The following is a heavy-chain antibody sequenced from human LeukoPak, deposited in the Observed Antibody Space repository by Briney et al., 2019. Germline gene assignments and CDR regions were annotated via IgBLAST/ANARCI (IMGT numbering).Heavy chain of an antibody. CDR3: ARDLGDGYNYEYAFDI. CDR1: GGTFSSYA. J-gene: IGHJ3*02. Sequence: ASVKVSCKASGGTFSSYAISWVRQAPGQGLEWMGGIISIFGTANYAQKFQGRVTITADESTSTAYMELSSLRSEDTAVYYCARDLGDGYNYEYAFDIWGQGTMVTVSS. CDR2: IISIFGTA. D-gene: IGHD5-24*01. V-gene: IGHV1-69*13.